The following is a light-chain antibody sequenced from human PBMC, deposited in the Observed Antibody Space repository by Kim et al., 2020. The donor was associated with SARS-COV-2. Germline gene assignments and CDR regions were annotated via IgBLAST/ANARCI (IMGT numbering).Light chain of an antibody. Sequence: RVTISCTGSSSNIGAGYDVHWYQQLPGAAPKLLIYGNTNRPSGVPDRFSGSKSGTSASLAITGLQAEDETHYYCQSYDSRLSGSVFGGGTQLTVL. V-gene: IGLV1-40*01. CDR2: GNT. CDR3: QSYDSRLSGSV. CDR1: SSNIGAGYD. J-gene: IGLJ2*01.